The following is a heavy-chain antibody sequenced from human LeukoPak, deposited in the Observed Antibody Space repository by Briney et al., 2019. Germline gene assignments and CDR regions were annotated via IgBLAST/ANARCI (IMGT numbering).Heavy chain of an antibody. CDR2: ISSSSSYS. V-gene: IGHV3-11*06. Sequence: PGGSLRLSCAASGFTFSDYYMSWIRQAPGKGLEWISYISSSSSYSVYADSVKGRFTISRDNAKNSLYLEMSSLRADDTAVYYCARDGSKRDYWGQGALVIVSS. D-gene: IGHD2-15*01. CDR1: GFTFSDYY. CDR3: ARDGSKRDY. J-gene: IGHJ4*02.